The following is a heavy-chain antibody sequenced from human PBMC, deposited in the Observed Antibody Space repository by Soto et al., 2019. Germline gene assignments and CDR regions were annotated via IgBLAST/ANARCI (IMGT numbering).Heavy chain of an antibody. CDR1: GFTFSSYA. CDR3: ARASGSGSSPLGAFDI. V-gene: IGHV3-64*01. J-gene: IGHJ3*02. Sequence: QPGGSLRLSCAASGFTFSSYAMHWVRQAPGKGLEYVSAISSNGGSTYYANSVKGRFTISRDNSKNTLYLQMGSLRAEDMAVYYCARASGSGSSPLGAFDIWGQGTMVTVSS. CDR2: ISSNGGST. D-gene: IGHD3-10*01.